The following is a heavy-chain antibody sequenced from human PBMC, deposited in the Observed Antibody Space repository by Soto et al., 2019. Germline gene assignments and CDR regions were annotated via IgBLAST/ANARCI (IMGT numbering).Heavy chain of an antibody. V-gene: IGHV3-23*01. D-gene: IGHD6-13*01. CDR3: AKDGYSSSSWAFDC. J-gene: IGHJ4*02. Sequence: GGSLRLSCAASGFTFNSYSMSWVRQAPGKGLEWVSGITVSGATTSYADSVKGRFTISRDNSKNTLFLQMNSLRAEDTAVYYCAKDGYSSSSWAFDCWGQGIQVTSPQ. CDR2: ITVSGATT. CDR1: GFTFNSYS.